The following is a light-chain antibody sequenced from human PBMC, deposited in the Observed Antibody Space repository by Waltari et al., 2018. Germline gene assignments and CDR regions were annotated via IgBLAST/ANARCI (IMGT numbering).Light chain of an antibody. V-gene: IGKV3-11*01. J-gene: IGKJ5*01. Sequence: EIVLTQSPATLSLSPGERATLSCRASQSVSSYLAWYQQKPGQPPRLLIYHASTRATGIPARFSGRGSGTDFTLIITNVEPEDFAVYYCQQRSDWPPLTFGQGTRLDIK. CDR1: QSVSSY. CDR3: QQRSDWPPLT. CDR2: HAS.